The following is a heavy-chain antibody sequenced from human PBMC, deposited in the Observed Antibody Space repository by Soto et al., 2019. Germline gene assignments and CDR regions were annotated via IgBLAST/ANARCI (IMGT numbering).Heavy chain of an antibody. D-gene: IGHD2-15*01. V-gene: IGHV1-18*01. CDR2: ISAYNGDT. J-gene: IGHJ3*02. CDR1: GYTFTTYA. CDR3: ARSRERWDCSGGSCYPALDGFDI. Sequence: ASVKVSCKASGYTFTTYAMHWVRQAPGQRLEWMGWISAYNGDTNYAQKLQARVTMTTDTSTSTAYMELRSLRSDDTAVYYCARSRERWDCSGGSCYPALDGFDIWGQGTMVTVS.